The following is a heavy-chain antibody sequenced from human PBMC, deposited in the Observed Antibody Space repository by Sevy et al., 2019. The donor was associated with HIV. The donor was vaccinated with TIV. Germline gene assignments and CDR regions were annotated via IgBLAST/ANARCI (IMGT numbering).Heavy chain of an antibody. CDR3: ATPRGGEGDYYDSSGYYFFDY. CDR2: FDPEDGET. CDR1: GYTLTELS. V-gene: IGHV1-24*01. J-gene: IGHJ4*02. D-gene: IGHD3-22*01. Sequence: ASVKVSCKVSGYTLTELSMHWVRQAPGKGLEWMGGFDPEDGETIYAQKFQGRVTMTEDTSTDTAYMELSSLRCEETAVYYCATPRGGEGDYYDSSGYYFFDYWGQGTLVTVSS.